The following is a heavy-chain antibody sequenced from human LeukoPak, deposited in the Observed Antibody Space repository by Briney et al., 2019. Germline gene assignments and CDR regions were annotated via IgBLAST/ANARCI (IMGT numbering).Heavy chain of an antibody. V-gene: IGHV4-34*01. CDR1: NGSFNEYY. Sequence: SETLSLTCAVYNGSFNEYYWSWIRQSPGKGLEWIGEINHGGRTNYNPSLQSRVSISVDASQNQFSLTMTSVTAADTAVYYCARRASLYYYGSGTLITNYFDYWGQGTLVTVSS. CDR2: INHGGRT. D-gene: IGHD3-10*01. CDR3: ARRASLYYYGSGTLITNYFDY. J-gene: IGHJ4*02.